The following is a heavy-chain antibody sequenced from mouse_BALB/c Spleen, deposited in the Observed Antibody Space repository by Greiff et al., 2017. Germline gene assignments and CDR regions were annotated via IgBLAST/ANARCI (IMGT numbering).Heavy chain of an antibody. CDR2: ISSGSSTI. CDR1: GFTFSSFG. Sequence: EVQLVESGGGLVQPGGSRKLSCAASGFTFSSFGMHWVRQAPETGLEWVAYISSGSSTIYYADTVKGRFPISRDNPKNTLFLQMTSLRSEDTSMYYCARLLDYWGQGTSVTVSS. CDR3: ARLLDY. J-gene: IGHJ4*01. V-gene: IGHV5-17*02.